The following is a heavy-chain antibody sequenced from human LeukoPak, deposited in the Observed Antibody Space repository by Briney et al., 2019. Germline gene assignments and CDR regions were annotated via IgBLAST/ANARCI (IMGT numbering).Heavy chain of an antibody. Sequence: RGSLRLSCAASGFTFSSYWMHWVRQAPGKGLVWVSRISPDGSSALYADSVKGRFTISRDNAKNTLYLQMNSLRDEDTAVYSCARDRHGYNYGPFDYWGQGTLVTVSS. CDR1: GFTFSSYW. CDR3: ARDRHGYNYGPFDY. CDR2: ISPDGSSA. V-gene: IGHV3-74*01. J-gene: IGHJ4*02. D-gene: IGHD5-18*01.